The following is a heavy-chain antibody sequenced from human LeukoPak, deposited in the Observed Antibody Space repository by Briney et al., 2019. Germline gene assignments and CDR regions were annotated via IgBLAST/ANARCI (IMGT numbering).Heavy chain of an antibody. CDR2: INHSGST. J-gene: IGHJ6*02. V-gene: IGHV4-34*01. CDR1: GGHFSGYY. CDR3: ARGDSGWYYYYYGMDV. Sequence: PSETLSLTCAVYGGHFSGYYWSWIRQPPGKGLEWIGQINHSGSTNYNPSLKSRVTISVDTSKNQFSLKLSSVTAADTAVYYCARGDSGWYYYYYGMDVWGQGTTVTVSS. D-gene: IGHD6-19*01.